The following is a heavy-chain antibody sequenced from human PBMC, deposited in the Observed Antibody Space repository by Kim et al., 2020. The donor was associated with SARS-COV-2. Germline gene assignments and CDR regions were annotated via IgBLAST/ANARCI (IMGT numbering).Heavy chain of an antibody. J-gene: IGHJ4*02. CDR3: AKGYYDSGNYYTLDF. D-gene: IGHD3-10*01. CDR2: ISGRGDFT. CDR1: KFTFSYHA. Sequence: GGSLRLSCAASKFTFSYHAMNWVRQASGKGLEWVSVISGRGDFTDYADSVKGRYTISRDNSRNTLYLQMNSLRAEDTAVYYCAKGYYDSGNYYTLDFRGQGTRVTVSS. V-gene: IGHV3-23*01.